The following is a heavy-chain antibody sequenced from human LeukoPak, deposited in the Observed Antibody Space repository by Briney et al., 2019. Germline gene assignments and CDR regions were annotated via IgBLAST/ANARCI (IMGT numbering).Heavy chain of an antibody. V-gene: IGHV1-8*01. J-gene: IGHJ6*02. CDR3: ARGPGGYYDSSGYFYYYYGMDV. Sequence: GASVKVSCKASGYTFTSYDINWVRQATGQGLEWMGWMNPNSGNTGYVQKLQGRVTMTRNTSISTAYMELSSLRSEDTAVYYCARGPGGYYDSSGYFYYYYGMDVWGQGTTVTVSS. D-gene: IGHD3-22*01. CDR2: MNPNSGNT. CDR1: GYTFTSYD.